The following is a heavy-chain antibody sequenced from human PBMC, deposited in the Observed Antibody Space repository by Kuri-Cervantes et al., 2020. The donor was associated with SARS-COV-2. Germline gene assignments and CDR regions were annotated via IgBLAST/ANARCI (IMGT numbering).Heavy chain of an antibody. D-gene: IGHD3-3*01. CDR2: IKQDGSEE. J-gene: IGHJ4*02. Sequence: GGSLRLSCAASGFIFSNYWMTWVRQAPGRGLEWVANIKQDGSEEFYVDSVEGRFTISRDNAKKSLFLQMNNLRAEDTAVYYCARASFAFWSGYYTGYYYDFWGQGALVTV. CDR3: ARASFAFWSGYYTGYYYDF. V-gene: IGHV3-7*01. CDR1: GFIFSNYW.